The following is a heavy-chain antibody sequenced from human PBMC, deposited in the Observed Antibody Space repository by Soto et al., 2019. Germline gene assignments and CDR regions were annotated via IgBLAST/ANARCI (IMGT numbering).Heavy chain of an antibody. J-gene: IGHJ4*02. Sequence: QVQLVQSGAEVKKPGSSVKVSCKASGGTFSSYAISWVRQAPGQGLEWMGGIIPIFGTANYAQKFQGRVTITADESTSTAYMELSSLRSEDTAVYYCARSLLLAYGGGDCSPGLDYWGQGTLVTVSS. CDR3: ARSLLLAYGGGDCSPGLDY. CDR2: IIPIFGTA. CDR1: GGTFSSYA. D-gene: IGHD2-21*02. V-gene: IGHV1-69*12.